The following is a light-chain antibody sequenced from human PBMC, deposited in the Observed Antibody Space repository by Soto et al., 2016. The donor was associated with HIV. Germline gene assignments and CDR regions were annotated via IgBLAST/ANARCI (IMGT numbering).Light chain of an antibody. CDR2: GAS. V-gene: IGKV1-27*01. Sequence: IQMTQSPSSLSASVGDRVTITCRASQDISNYLAWYQQKPGKVPKLLIYGASTLQSGVPSRFSGSGSGTDFTLTISSLQPDDFATYYCQQYNSYPYTFGQGTKLEIK. J-gene: IGKJ2*01. CDR1: QDISNY. CDR3: QQYNSYPYT.